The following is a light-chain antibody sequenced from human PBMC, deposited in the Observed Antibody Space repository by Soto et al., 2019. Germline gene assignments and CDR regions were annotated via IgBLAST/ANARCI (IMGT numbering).Light chain of an antibody. CDR3: SSYTSSSILNFYV. V-gene: IGLV2-14*01. Sequence: QSVLTQPASVSGSPGQSITISCTGTSSDVGGYNYVSWYQQHPGKAPKLMIYDVSNRPSGVSIRFSGSKSGNTASLTISGLQAEDEADYYCSSYTSSSILNFYVFGTGTKVTVL. J-gene: IGLJ1*01. CDR1: SSDVGGYNY. CDR2: DVS.